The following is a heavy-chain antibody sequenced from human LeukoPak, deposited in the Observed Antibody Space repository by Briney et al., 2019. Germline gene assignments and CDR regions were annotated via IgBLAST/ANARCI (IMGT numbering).Heavy chain of an antibody. CDR2: IKQDGSEK. V-gene: IGHV3-7*01. D-gene: IGHD2-15*01. J-gene: IGHJ4*02. CDR3: ARTARGRGARLYYFDY. Sequence: PGGSLRLSCAASGFTFSSYWMSWVRQAPGKGLEWVANIKQDGSEKYYVDSVKGRFTISRDNAKNSLYLQMNSLRAEDTAVYYCARTARGRGARLYYFDYWGQGTLVTVSS. CDR1: GFTFSSYW.